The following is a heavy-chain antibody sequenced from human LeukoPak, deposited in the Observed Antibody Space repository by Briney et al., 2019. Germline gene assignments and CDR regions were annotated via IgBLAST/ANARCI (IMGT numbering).Heavy chain of an antibody. CDR1: GFTLRNYV. CDR3: AKDISQGYTYGSIEQDY. J-gene: IGHJ4*02. CDR2: ITESGDGT. Sequence: GGSLRLSCAGSGFTLRNYVMSWVRQAPGKGLEWVSAITESGDGTYYADSVKGRFTISRDNSKNTLYLQMNSLRAADTALYYCAKDISQGYTYGSIEQDYWGQGTLVTVSS. V-gene: IGHV3-23*01. D-gene: IGHD5-18*01.